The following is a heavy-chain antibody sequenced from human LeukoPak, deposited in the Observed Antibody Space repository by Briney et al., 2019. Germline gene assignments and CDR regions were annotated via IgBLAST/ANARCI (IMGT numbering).Heavy chain of an antibody. CDR3: VRVKGSYFDY. D-gene: IGHD2-15*01. V-gene: IGHV3-48*01. CDR1: GFPLSSYS. Sequence: GGSLRLSCAASGFPLSSYSINWVRQAPGKGLEWVSYISSSGSAIYYVDSVKGRFTVSRDNAKNSLFLQMNSPRAEDTAVYYCVRVKGSYFDYWGKGALVTVSS. J-gene: IGHJ4*02. CDR2: ISSSGSAI.